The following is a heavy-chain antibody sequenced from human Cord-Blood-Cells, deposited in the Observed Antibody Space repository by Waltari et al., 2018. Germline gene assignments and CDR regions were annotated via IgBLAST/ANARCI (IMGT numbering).Heavy chain of an antibody. CDR1: GYTLTELS. V-gene: IGHV1-24*01. CDR3: ATGAVVVPAAIPPYYWYFDL. Sequence: QVQLVQSGAEVKKPGASVKVSCKVSGYTLTELSMHWVRQAPGKGLEWMGGFDPEDGETNYAQKFQGRVTMTEDTSTDTAYMELSSLRSEDTAVYYCATGAVVVPAAIPPYYWYFDLWGRGTLVTVSS. D-gene: IGHD2-2*02. CDR2: FDPEDGET. J-gene: IGHJ2*01.